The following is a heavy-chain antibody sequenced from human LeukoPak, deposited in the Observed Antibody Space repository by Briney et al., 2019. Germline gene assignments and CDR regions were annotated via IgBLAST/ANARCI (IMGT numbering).Heavy chain of an antibody. V-gene: IGHV1-8*01. CDR1: GYTFTSYD. CDR2: MNPNSGNT. Sequence: ASVKVSCKASGYTFTSYDINWARQATGQGLEWMGWMNPNSGNTDYAQKFQGRVTMTSDTSISTAYMELSSLRSEDTAVYYCARGIPAAAGGNWFDPWGQGTLVTVSS. D-gene: IGHD6-25*01. J-gene: IGHJ5*02. CDR3: ARGIPAAAGGNWFDP.